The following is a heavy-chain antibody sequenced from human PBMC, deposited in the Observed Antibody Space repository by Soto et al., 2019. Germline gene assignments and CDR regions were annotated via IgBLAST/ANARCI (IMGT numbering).Heavy chain of an antibody. V-gene: IGHV1-2*02. Sequence: GASVKVSCKASGYTFTVYYMHWVRPAPGQGLEWMGWINPNSGGINYVQNFQGKVTMTSDNSTYTLYLQMNSLRAEDMAVYYCAKVSDPLASEDIWGQGTMVTVSS. CDR1: GYTFTVYY. J-gene: IGHJ3*02. CDR3: AKVSDPLASEDI. CDR2: INPNSGGI.